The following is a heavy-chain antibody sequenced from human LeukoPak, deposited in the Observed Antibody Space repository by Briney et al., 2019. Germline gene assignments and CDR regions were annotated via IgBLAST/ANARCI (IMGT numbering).Heavy chain of an antibody. CDR2: INSDGSST. V-gene: IGHV3-74*01. D-gene: IGHD1-1*01. CDR3: AKVSPTGRAFDC. Sequence: GGSLRLSCGASGLTFSSYWMHWVRQAPGKGLVWVARINSDGSSTGYADSGKGRFTISRDNAKNTLYLQMNSLRAEDTAVYYCAKVSPTGRAFDCWGQGTLVTVSS. J-gene: IGHJ4*02. CDR1: GLTFSSYW.